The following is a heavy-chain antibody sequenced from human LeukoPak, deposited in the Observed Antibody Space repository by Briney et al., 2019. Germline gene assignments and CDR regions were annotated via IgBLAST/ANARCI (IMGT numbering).Heavy chain of an antibody. V-gene: IGHV1-8*03. CDR2: MNPNSGNT. J-gene: IGHJ4*02. CDR3: ARGGATPGFDY. D-gene: IGHD1-26*01. CDR1: GYTFTSYD. Sequence: ASVKVSCKASGYTFTSYDINWVRQATGQGLEWMGWMNPNSGNTGYAQKFQGRVTITRNTSISTAYMELRSLRSDDTAVYYCARGGATPGFDYWGQGTLVTVSS.